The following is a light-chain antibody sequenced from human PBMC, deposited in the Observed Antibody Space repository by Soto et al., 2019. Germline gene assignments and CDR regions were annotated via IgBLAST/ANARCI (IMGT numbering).Light chain of an antibody. CDR2: AAS. Sequence: AIRMTQSPSSLSASTGDRVTITCRASQAISSNLACYQQKPGKAPKLLIYAASTLQSGVPSTFSGSGSGTDFTLTISCLQSEDFATYYCQQYYSYPRTFGQGTKVEIK. CDR1: QAISSN. CDR3: QQYYSYPRT. J-gene: IGKJ1*01. V-gene: IGKV1-8*01.